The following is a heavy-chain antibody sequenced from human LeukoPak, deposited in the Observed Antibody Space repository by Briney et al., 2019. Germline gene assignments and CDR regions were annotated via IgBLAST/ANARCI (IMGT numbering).Heavy chain of an antibody. CDR3: AREGYYDSSGPIDIDY. Sequence: GASVKVSCKASGYTFTSYGISWVRQAPGQGLEWMGWISAYNGNTNYARKLQGRVTMTTDTSTSTAYMELRSLRSDDTAVYYCAREGYYDSSGPIDIDYWGQGTLVTVSS. D-gene: IGHD3-22*01. V-gene: IGHV1-18*01. J-gene: IGHJ4*02. CDR2: ISAYNGNT. CDR1: GYTFTSYG.